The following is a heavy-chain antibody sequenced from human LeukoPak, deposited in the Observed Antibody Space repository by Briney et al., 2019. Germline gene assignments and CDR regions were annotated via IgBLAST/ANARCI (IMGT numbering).Heavy chain of an antibody. Sequence: SVKVSCKASGGTFSSYAISWVRQAPGQGLEWLGGIIPIFGTANYAQKFQGRVTITADESTSTAYMELSSLRSEDTAVYYCARVNDRLTGTPPDAFDIWGQGTMVTVSS. J-gene: IGHJ3*02. CDR1: GGTFSSYA. CDR2: IIPIFGTA. V-gene: IGHV1-69*13. CDR3: ARVNDRLTGTPPDAFDI. D-gene: IGHD1-1*01.